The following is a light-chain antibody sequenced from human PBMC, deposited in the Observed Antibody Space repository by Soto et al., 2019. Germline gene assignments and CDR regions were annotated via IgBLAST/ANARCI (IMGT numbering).Light chain of an antibody. Sequence: QSGLTQPASVSGSPGQSITISCTGTRNDIGTYTYVSWYQHHPGTAPKLLIYEVSDRPSGVSNRFSGSKSGNTASLTISGLQAEDEADYYCSSYTNSIAVFGGGTQLTVL. CDR3: SSYTNSIAV. V-gene: IGLV2-14*01. CDR1: RNDIGTYTY. CDR2: EVS. J-gene: IGLJ3*02.